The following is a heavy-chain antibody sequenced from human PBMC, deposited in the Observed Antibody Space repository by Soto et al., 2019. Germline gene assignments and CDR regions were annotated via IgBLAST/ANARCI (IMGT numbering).Heavy chain of an antibody. CDR2: MRASKGKT. CDR3: ARDGGIEPQFYYYGIDV. J-gene: IGHJ6*02. Sequence: GASVKVSCKASGYTFTNYGFSWVRQAPGQGLEWVGWMRASKGKTNYRKTVKSRVIMTTDTSPSTAYMELRGLSFDDTAVYYCARDGGIEPQFYYYGIDVWGQGTTVTAP. CDR1: GYTFTNYG. V-gene: IGHV1-18*04.